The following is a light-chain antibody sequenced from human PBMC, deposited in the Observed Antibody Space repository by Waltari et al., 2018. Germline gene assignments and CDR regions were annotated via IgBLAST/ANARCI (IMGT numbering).Light chain of an antibody. CDR1: SRSDSTSSY. CDR2: KGS. CDR3: SLYMGSGIWV. J-gene: IGLJ3*02. Sequence: QTVVTQEPSLSVSPGGTVTLTCALPSRSDSTSSYARWYQQTPGQPPRTLVYKGSSRSSGVPDRFSGSILGNKAALTITGAQADDESNYYCSLYMGSGIWVFGGGTKLTVL. V-gene: IGLV8-61*01.